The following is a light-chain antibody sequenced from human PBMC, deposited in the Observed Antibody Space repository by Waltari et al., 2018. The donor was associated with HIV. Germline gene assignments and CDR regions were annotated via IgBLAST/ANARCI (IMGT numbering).Light chain of an antibody. CDR2: DAS. CDR1: QSGSSSY. Sequence: EIVLTPSPGTLSLSPGERATLPCRASQSGSSSYLAWYQQKPGQAPRLLIYDASSRATGIPDRFSGSGSGTDFTLTISRLESEDFAVYYCQQYANSPRTFGQGTKVEIK. CDR3: QQYANSPRT. V-gene: IGKV3-20*01. J-gene: IGKJ1*01.